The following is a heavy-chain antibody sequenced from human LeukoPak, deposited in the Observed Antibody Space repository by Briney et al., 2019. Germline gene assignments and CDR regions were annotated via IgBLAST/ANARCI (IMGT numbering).Heavy chain of an antibody. CDR3: ARDRASGSLDAFDI. V-gene: IGHV3-30-3*01. J-gene: IGHJ3*02. D-gene: IGHD1-26*01. CDR2: ISYDGSNK. Sequence: GGSLRLSCAASGFTFSSYAMHWVRQAPGKGLEWVAVISYDGSNKYYADSVKGRFTISRDNSKNTLYLQMNSLRAEDTAVYYCARDRASGSLDAFDIWGQGTMVIVSS. CDR1: GFTFSSYA.